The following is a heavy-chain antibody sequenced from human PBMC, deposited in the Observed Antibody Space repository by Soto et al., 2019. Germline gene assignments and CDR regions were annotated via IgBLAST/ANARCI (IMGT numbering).Heavy chain of an antibody. D-gene: IGHD6-13*01. V-gene: IGHV1-8*02. J-gene: IGHJ4*02. CDR2: IIPNSGTT. CDR1: GGTFSSYA. Sequence: ASVKVSCKASGGTFSSYAISWVRQAPGQGLEWMGWIIPNSGTTGYAQKFQGRVTMTRNTSISTAYMELSSLRSEDTAVYYCARVLSSSWYSYWGQGTLVTVSS. CDR3: ARVLSSSWYSY.